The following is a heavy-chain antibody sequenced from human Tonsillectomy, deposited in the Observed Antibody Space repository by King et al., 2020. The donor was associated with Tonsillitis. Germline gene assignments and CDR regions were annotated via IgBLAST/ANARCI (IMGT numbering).Heavy chain of an antibody. Sequence: VQLVESGGGLVQPGGSLRLSCAASGFTFSTYALSWVRQAPGKGLEWVSAISGAGGSTFHADTLKGRFTISRDNSKNTLYLQMSSLRVEDTAVYYCAKAEFDCSGGSCYRSAFDIWGQGTMVTVSS. CDR1: GFTFSTYA. CDR3: AKAEFDCSGGSCYRSAFDI. CDR2: ISGAGGST. V-gene: IGHV3-23*04. J-gene: IGHJ3*02. D-gene: IGHD2-15*01.